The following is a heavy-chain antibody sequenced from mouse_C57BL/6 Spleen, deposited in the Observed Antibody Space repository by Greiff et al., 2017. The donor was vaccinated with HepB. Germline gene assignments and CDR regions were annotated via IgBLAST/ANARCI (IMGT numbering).Heavy chain of an antibody. V-gene: IGHV1-5*01. J-gene: IGHJ1*03. CDR2: IYPGNSDT. D-gene: IGHD2-4*01. CDR1: GYTFTSYW. CDR3: TREDMGDYDVRYFDV. Sequence: VQLQQSGTVLARPGASVKMSCKTSGYTFTSYWMHWVKQRPGQGLEWIGAIYPGNSDTSYNQKFKGKAKLTAVTSASTAYMELSSLTNEDSAVYYCTREDMGDYDVRYFDVWGTGTTVTVSS.